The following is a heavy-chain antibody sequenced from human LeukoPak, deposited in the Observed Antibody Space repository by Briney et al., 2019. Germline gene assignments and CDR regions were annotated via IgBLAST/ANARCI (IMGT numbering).Heavy chain of an antibody. CDR3: AKGLLRSIAVAGTDY. D-gene: IGHD6-19*01. V-gene: IGHV3-9*01. Sequence: GGSLRLSCAASGFTFDDYAMHWVRQAPGKGLEWDSGISWNSGSIGYADSVKGRFTISRDNAKNSLYLQMNSLRAEDTALYYCAKGLLRSIAVAGTDYWGQGTLVTVSS. J-gene: IGHJ4*02. CDR2: ISWNSGSI. CDR1: GFTFDDYA.